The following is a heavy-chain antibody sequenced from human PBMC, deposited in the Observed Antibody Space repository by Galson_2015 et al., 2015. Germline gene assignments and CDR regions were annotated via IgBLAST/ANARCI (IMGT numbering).Heavy chain of an antibody. J-gene: IGHJ4*02. V-gene: IGHV3-74*01. CDR3: VSSGIYGY. Sequence: SLRLSCAASGLTLSRSWMNWVRHVPGRGLVWVSRTNIDGSSTTYADSVKGRFTISRDNAKNTLYLQMNSLRGEDTAVYYCVSSGIYGYWGQGTLVTVSS. D-gene: IGHD1-26*01. CDR1: GLTLSRSW. CDR2: TNIDGSST.